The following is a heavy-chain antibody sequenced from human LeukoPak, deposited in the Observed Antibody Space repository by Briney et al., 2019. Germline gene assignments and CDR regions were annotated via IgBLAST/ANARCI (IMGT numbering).Heavy chain of an antibody. CDR3: AREGTGDAFDI. V-gene: IGHV3-23*01. D-gene: IGHD3/OR15-3a*01. CDR1: GFTFSSYA. Sequence: GGSLRLSCAASGFTFSSYAMSWVRQAPGKGLEWVSVISGSGDNTYYADSVKGRFTISRDNSKNTLYLQMNSLRAEDTAVYYCAREGTGDAFDIWGQGTMVTVSS. J-gene: IGHJ3*02. CDR2: ISGSGDNT.